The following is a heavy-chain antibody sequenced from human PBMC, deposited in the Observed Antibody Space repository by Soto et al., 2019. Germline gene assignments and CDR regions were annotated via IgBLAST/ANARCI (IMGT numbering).Heavy chain of an antibody. J-gene: IGHJ4*02. Sequence: QVQLVESGGGVVQPGRSLRLSCAASGFTFSSYGMHWVRQAPGKGLEWVSIIWYDGSSKYYADSVKGRFTISRDTSKNTLYLQMSSRGVEDTAIYYCVRGLKSDRDIWSVYYGHNDYWGQGTLVTVSS. CDR2: IWYDGSSK. CDR3: VRGLKSDRDIWSVYYGHNDY. V-gene: IGHV3-33*01. CDR1: GFTFSSYG. D-gene: IGHD3-3*01.